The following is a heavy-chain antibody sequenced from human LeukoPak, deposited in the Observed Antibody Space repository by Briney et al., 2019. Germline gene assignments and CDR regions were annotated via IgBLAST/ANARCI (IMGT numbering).Heavy chain of an antibody. CDR1: GFTFSSYS. Sequence: PVGSLRLSCVASGFTFSSYSMSWVRQAPGKGLEWVSYISSSGNTIYYADSVKGRFTISRDNAKNSLYLQMTSLRDEDTALYSCARVWGSGSYFLGRLDYWGQGTLVTVSS. CDR2: ISSSGNTI. V-gene: IGHV3-48*02. J-gene: IGHJ4*02. CDR3: ARVWGSGSYFLGRLDY. D-gene: IGHD3-10*01.